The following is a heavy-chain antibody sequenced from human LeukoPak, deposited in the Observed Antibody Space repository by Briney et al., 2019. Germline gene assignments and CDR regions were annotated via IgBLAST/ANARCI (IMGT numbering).Heavy chain of an antibody. D-gene: IGHD4-17*01. CDR1: GFTFSSYW. CDR2: INSDGSST. J-gene: IGHJ4*02. Sequence: GGSLRLSCAASGFTFSSYWMHWVRRAPGKGLVWVSRINSDGSSTSYADSVKGRYTISRDNAKNTLYLQMNSLRAEDTAVYYCARSTTATTPYYFDYWGQGTLVTVSS. V-gene: IGHV3-74*01. CDR3: ARSTTATTPYYFDY.